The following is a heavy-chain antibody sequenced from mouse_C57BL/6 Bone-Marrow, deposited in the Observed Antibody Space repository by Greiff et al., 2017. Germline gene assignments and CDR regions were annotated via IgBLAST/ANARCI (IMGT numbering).Heavy chain of an antibody. CDR2: IYPGSGNT. CDR1: GYTFTDYY. J-gene: IGHJ2*01. Sequence: VQGVESGAELVRPGASVKLSCKASGYTFTDYYINWVKQRPGQGLEWIARIYPGSGNTYYNEKFKGKATLTAEKSSSTAYMQLSSLTSEDSAVYFCARRRLGDYWGQGTTLTVSS. CDR3: ARRRLGDY. D-gene: IGHD3-3*01. V-gene: IGHV1-76*01.